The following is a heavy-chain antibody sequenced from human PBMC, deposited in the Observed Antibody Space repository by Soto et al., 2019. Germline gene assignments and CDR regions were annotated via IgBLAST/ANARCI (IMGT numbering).Heavy chain of an antibody. CDR3: ARRVKNWNLHDAFDI. CDR1: GYTFTVYY. J-gene: IGHJ3*02. CDR2: INPNSGGT. Sequence: ASVKVSCKASGYTFTVYYMHWVRQAPGQGLEWMGWINPNSGGTNYAQKFQGWVTMTRDTSISTAYMELSRLRSDDTAVYYCARRVKNWNLHDAFDIWGQGTMVTVSS. V-gene: IGHV1-2*04. D-gene: IGHD1-1*01.